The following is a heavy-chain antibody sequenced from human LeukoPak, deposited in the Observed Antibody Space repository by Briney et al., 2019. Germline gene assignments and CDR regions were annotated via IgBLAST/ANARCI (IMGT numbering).Heavy chain of an antibody. CDR3: ARDRGIAARAYY. J-gene: IGHJ4*02. D-gene: IGHD6-6*01. V-gene: IGHV3-48*03. CDR2: ISSSGSTI. CDR1: GFTFSSYE. Sequence: PGGSLRLSCAASGFTFSSYEMNWVRQAPGKGLEWVSYISSSGSTIYYADSVKGRFTISRDNAKNSLYLQMNSLRAEDTAVYYCARDRGIAARAYYWGQGTLVTVSS.